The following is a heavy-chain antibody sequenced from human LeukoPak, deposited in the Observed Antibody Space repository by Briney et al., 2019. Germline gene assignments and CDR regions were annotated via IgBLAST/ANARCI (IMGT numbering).Heavy chain of an antibody. CDR3: ARDRVHCSSTSCYEYFDY. CDR2: ISGDGGST. Sequence: GGSLRLSCAASGFTFDDYAMHWVRQAPGKGLEWVSLISGDGGSTYYADSVKGRFTISRDNSKNTLYLQMNSLRAEDTAVYYCARDRVHCSSTSCYEYFDYWGQGTLVTVSS. CDR1: GFTFDDYA. D-gene: IGHD2-2*01. J-gene: IGHJ4*02. V-gene: IGHV3-43*02.